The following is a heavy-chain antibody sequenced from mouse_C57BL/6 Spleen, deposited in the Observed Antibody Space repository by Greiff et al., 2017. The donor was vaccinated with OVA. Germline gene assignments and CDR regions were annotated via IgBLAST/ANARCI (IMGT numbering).Heavy chain of an antibody. CDR3: ARSGGYYIYWYFDV. D-gene: IGHD2-3*01. J-gene: IGHJ1*03. Sequence: VQLQQSGPELVKPGASVKISCKASGYTFTDYYMNWVKQSHGKSLEWIGDINPNNGGTSYNQKFKGKATLTVDKSSSTAYMELRSLTSEDSAVDYCARSGGYYIYWYFDVWGTGTTVTVSS. CDR2: INPNNGGT. CDR1: GYTFTDYY. V-gene: IGHV1-26*01.